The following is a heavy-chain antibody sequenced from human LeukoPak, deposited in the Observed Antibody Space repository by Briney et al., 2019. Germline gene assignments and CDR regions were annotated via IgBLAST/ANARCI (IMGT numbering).Heavy chain of an antibody. J-gene: IGHJ5*02. CDR2: ISGSGGST. CDR3: AKDPRGSHNWLDP. Sequence: PGESLRLSCAASGFTFSSFAMYWVRQAPGKGLEWVSSISGSGGSTYYADSVKGRFTISRDNSKNTLYLQMNSLRAEDTAVYSCAKDPRGSHNWLDPWGQGTLVTVSS. CDR1: GFTFSSFA. V-gene: IGHV3-23*01. D-gene: IGHD3-10*01.